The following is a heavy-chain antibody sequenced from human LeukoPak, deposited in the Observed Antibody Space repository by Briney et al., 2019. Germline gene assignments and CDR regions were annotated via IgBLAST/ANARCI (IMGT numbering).Heavy chain of an antibody. D-gene: IGHD3-3*01. CDR3: ARGLQGTKDSKLRFLGGGLNWFDP. V-gene: IGHV3-30*19. CDR2: ISYDGSNK. CDR1: GFTFSSYG. Sequence: GRSLRPSCAAPGFTFSSYGMHWVRPASGKGLEWVAVISYDGSNKYYADSVKGRFTISRDNSKNTLYLQMNSLRAEETAVYYCARGLQGTKDSKLRFLGGGLNWFDPWGQGTLVTVSS. J-gene: IGHJ5*02.